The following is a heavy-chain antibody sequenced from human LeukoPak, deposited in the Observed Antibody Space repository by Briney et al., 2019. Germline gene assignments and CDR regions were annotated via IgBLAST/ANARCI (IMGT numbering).Heavy chain of an antibody. CDR2: INPSGGST. Sequence: GASVKVSCKASGYTFTSYYMHWVRQAPGQGLEWMGIINPSGGSTSYAQKFQGRVTMTRDTSTSTVYMELSSLRSEDTAVYYCAMLVIPGYSSSWVDYWGQGTLVTVSS. CDR1: GYTFTSYY. J-gene: IGHJ4*02. D-gene: IGHD6-13*01. V-gene: IGHV1-46*01. CDR3: AMLVIPGYSSSWVDY.